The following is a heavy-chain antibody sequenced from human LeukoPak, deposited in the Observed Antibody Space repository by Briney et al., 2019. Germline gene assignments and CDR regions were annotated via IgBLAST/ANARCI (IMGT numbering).Heavy chain of an antibody. CDR1: GFTFDDYA. D-gene: IGHD1-26*01. J-gene: IGHJ4*02. Sequence: GGSLRLSCAASGFTFDDYAMHWVRQAPGKGLEWVSGISWNSGSIGYADSVKGRFTISRDNAKNSLYLQMSSLRAEDMALYYCAKGGQSGILGAYFDHWGQGTLVTVSS. CDR3: AKGGQSGILGAYFDH. CDR2: ISWNSGSI. V-gene: IGHV3-9*03.